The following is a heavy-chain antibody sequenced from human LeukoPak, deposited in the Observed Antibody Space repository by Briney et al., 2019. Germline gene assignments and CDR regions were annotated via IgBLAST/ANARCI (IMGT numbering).Heavy chain of an antibody. CDR1: GGTFSSYA. CDR2: IIPIFGAA. CDR3: VRVTAMDTAMVPPNYYYYGMDV. Sequence: SVKVSCKASGGTFSSYAISWVRQAPGQGLEWMGGIIPIFGAANYAQKFQGRVTITADESTSTAYMELSSLRSEDTAVYYCVRVTAMDTAMVPPNYYYYGMDVWGQGTTVTVSS. D-gene: IGHD5-18*01. J-gene: IGHJ6*02. V-gene: IGHV1-69*13.